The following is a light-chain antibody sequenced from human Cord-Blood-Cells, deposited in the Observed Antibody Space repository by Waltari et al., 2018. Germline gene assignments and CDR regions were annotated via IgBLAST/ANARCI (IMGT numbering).Light chain of an antibody. CDR1: KSGDKY. CDR2: QDS. J-gene: IGLJ2*01. V-gene: IGLV3-1*01. CDR3: QAWESSTVV. Sequence: SYELTQPPSVSVSPGQTASITCSGDKSGDKYDCWYQQTPGQSPGVVIYQDSKRPHGIPERFSGSNSGNTATLTIRGNQAMDEADYYCQAWESSTVVFGGGTKLTVL.